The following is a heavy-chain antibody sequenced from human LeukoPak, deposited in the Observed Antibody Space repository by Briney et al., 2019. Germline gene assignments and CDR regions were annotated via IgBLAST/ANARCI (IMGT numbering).Heavy chain of an antibody. D-gene: IGHD3-22*01. CDR1: GGSFSGYY. V-gene: IGHV4-34*01. J-gene: IGHJ4*02. CDR2: INHSGST. CDR3: ALLSGYYGY. Sequence: PSETLSLTCAVYGGSFSGYYWSWIRQPPGKGLEWIGEINHSGSTNYNPSLKSRVTISVDTSKNQFSLKLSSVTAADTAVYYCALLSGYYGYWGQGTLVTVSS.